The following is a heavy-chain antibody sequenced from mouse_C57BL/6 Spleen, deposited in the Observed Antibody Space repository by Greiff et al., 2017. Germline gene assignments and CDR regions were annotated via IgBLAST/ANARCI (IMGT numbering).Heavy chain of an antibody. CDR1: GYAFSSYW. Sequence: QVQLQQSGAELVKPGASVKISCKASGYAFSSYWMNWVKQRPGKGLEWIGQIYPGDGDTNYNGKVKGKATLTADKSSSTAYMQLSSLTSEDSAVFFCARSGIGEWYFDVWGTGTTVTVSS. J-gene: IGHJ1*03. CDR3: ARSGIGEWYFDV. V-gene: IGHV1-80*01. CDR2: IYPGDGDT. D-gene: IGHD2-13*01.